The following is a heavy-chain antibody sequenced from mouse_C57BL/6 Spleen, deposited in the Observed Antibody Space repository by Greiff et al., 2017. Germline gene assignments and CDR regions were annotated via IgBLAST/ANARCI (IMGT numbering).Heavy chain of an antibody. Sequence: QVQLQQSGAELVKPGASVKISCKASGYAFSSYWMNWVKQRPGKGLEWIGQIYPGDGDPNYNGKFKGKATLTADKSSSSAYMQRSSLTSEDSAVYFCARSKLPWYFDVWGTGTTVTVAS. CDR3: ARSKLPWYFDV. CDR2: IYPGDGDP. CDR1: GYAFSSYW. V-gene: IGHV1-80*01. D-gene: IGHD1-1*01. J-gene: IGHJ1*03.